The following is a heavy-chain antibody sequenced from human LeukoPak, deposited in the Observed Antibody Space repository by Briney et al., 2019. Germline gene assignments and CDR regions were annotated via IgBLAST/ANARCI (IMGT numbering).Heavy chain of an antibody. D-gene: IGHD3-22*01. CDR1: GFTFSSYG. CDR2: IWYDGSNK. V-gene: IGHV3-33*01. CDR3: ARDENYYDSSGQEPFDY. Sequence: GGSLILFCAATGFTFSSYGMHWVRQAPGKGMESVAVIWYDGSNKYYADSVKGRFTISRDNSKNTLYLQMNSLRAEDTAVYYCARDENYYDSSGQEPFDYWGQGTLVTVSS. J-gene: IGHJ4*02.